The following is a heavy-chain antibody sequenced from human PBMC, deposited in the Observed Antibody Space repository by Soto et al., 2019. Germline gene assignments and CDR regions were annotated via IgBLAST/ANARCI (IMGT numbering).Heavy chain of an antibody. CDR1: GYTFTYCS. Sequence: SVKVSCKASGYTFTYCSLHWLQQAPGQGLERMGWIVLCSGNTNYAKKFQGRVTITRDMSISTAYMELSSLRSEDTAVYYCAADKGGYDYGSYYYYYMDVWGKGTTVTVSS. V-gene: IGHV1-58*01. CDR2: IVLCSGNT. CDR3: AADKGGYDYGSYYYYYMDV. D-gene: IGHD5-12*01. J-gene: IGHJ6*03.